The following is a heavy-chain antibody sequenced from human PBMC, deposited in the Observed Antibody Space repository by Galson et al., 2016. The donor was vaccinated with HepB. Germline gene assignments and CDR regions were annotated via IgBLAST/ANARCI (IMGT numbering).Heavy chain of an antibody. Sequence: SLRLSCAASGFTFSSYSMNWVRQAPGKGLEWASYISYSSTIYYADSVKGRFTISRDNAKNSLYLQMNSLRDEDTAVYYCATAYSSGWYFAYWGQGALVTVSS. V-gene: IGHV3-48*02. J-gene: IGHJ4*02. D-gene: IGHD6-19*01. CDR2: ISYSSTI. CDR3: ATAYSSGWYFAY. CDR1: GFTFSSYS.